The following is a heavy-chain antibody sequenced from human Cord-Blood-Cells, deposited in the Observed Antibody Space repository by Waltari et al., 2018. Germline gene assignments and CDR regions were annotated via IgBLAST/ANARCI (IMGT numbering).Heavy chain of an antibody. CDR3: ARESVDTAMVSDY. V-gene: IGHV1-8*01. Sequence: QVQLVQSGAEVKKPGASVKVSCKASGYTFTSYDINWMRQATGQGLEWMGWMSPNSGNTGYSQKFQGRVTMTRNTSISTAYMELSSLRSEDTAVYYCARESVDTAMVSDYWGQGTLVTVSS. D-gene: IGHD5-18*01. CDR2: MSPNSGNT. CDR1: GYTFTSYD. J-gene: IGHJ4*02.